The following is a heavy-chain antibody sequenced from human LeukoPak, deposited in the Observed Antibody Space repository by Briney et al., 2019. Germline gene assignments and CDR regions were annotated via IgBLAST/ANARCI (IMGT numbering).Heavy chain of an antibody. Sequence: ASVKVSCKASGGTFSSYAISWVRQAPGQGLEWMGGIIPIFGTANYAQKFQGRVTITTDESTSTAYMELSSLRSGDTAVYYCARDLGFAYSNPRAFDIWGQGTMVTVSS. CDR3: ARDLGFAYSNPRAFDI. J-gene: IGHJ3*02. CDR1: GGTFSSYA. D-gene: IGHD4-11*01. CDR2: IIPIFGTA. V-gene: IGHV1-69*05.